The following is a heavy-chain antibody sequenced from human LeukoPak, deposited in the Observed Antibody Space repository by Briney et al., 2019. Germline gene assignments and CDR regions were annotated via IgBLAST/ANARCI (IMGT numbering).Heavy chain of an antibody. D-gene: IGHD3-3*01. J-gene: IGHJ4*02. Sequence: SETLSLTCTVSGYSISSGYYWGWIRPPPGKGLEWIGNIYHSGNTYYNPSLKSRVTISVDTSKNQFSLKLSSVTAADTALYYCAKLDNYDLMIAYWGQGTLVTVSS. CDR1: GYSISSGYY. V-gene: IGHV4-38-2*02. CDR2: IYHSGNT. CDR3: AKLDNYDLMIAY.